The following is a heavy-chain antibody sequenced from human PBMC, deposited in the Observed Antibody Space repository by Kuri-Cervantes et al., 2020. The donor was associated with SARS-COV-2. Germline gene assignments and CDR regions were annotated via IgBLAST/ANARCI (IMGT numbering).Heavy chain of an antibody. CDR2: ISYDGSNK. Sequence: GESLKIPCAASGFTFSSYGMHWVRQAPGKGLEWVALISYDGSNKFYADSVKGRFTISRDNSKNTLYLQMNSLRAEDTAVYYCAKDQHGIVVVVAAIDYWGQGTLVTVSS. V-gene: IGHV3-30*18. D-gene: IGHD2-15*01. CDR3: AKDQHGIVVVVAAIDY. J-gene: IGHJ4*02. CDR1: GFTFSSYG.